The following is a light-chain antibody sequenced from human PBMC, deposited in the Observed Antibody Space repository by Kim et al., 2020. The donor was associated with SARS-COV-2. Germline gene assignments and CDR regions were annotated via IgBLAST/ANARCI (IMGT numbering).Light chain of an antibody. J-gene: IGKJ2*01. CDR1: QSISSW. V-gene: IGKV1-5*03. CDR2: RAS. Sequence: SARSGSVGDRVTITCRAGQSISSWLAWYQQKPGKAPKLLIYRASSLESGVPSRFSGSGSGTEFTLTISSLQPDDFATYYCQQYNGLFGQGTKLEI. CDR3: QQYNGL.